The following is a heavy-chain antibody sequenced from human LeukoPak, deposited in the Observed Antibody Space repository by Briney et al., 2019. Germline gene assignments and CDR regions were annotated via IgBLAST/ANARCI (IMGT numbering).Heavy chain of an antibody. V-gene: IGHV1-69*06. CDR2: IIPIFGTA. D-gene: IGHD1-1*01. J-gene: IGHJ4*02. CDR3: ARGGTGRPDFDY. CDR1: GGTFSSYA. Sequence: SVKVSCKASGGTFSSYAISWVRQAPGQGLEWMGGIIPIFGTANYAQKFQGRVTITADKSTSTAHMELSSLRSEDTAVYYCARGGTGRPDFDYWGQGTLVTVSS.